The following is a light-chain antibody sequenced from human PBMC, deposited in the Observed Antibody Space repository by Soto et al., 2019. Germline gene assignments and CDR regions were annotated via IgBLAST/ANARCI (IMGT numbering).Light chain of an antibody. J-gene: IGKJ1*01. CDR2: GAS. Sequence: EIVMTQSPATLSVSPGERATLSCRASQSIRSNLAWYQQKPGQAPRLLIYGASTRATGIPARFSGSGSGTEFTLTISSLQAEDFAVYYWQQHDNGWAFGQGTKGEIK. CDR3: QQHDNGWA. CDR1: QSIRSN. V-gene: IGKV3-15*01.